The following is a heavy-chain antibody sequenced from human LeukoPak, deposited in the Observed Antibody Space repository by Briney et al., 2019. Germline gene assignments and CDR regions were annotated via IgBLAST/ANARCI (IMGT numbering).Heavy chain of an antibody. Sequence: GGSLRLSCAASGFTFDDYAMHWVRQAPGKGLEWVSGICWKSGSIGYADSVKGRFTISRDNAKNSLYLQMNSLRAEDMALYYCAKEAQADYYDSSGYFPFDYWGRGTLFTVSS. J-gene: IGHJ4*02. CDR1: GFTFDDYA. CDR3: AKEAQADYYDSSGYFPFDY. D-gene: IGHD3-22*01. V-gene: IGHV3-9*03. CDR2: ICWKSGSI.